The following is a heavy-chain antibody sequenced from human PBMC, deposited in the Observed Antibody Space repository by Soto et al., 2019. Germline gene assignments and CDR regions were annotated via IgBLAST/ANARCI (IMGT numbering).Heavy chain of an antibody. Sequence: SETLSLTCAVYGGSFSGYYWSWIRQPPGKGLEWIGEINHSGSTNYNPSLKSRVTISVDTSKNQFSLKLSSVTAADTAVYYCARRRPRYCSGGSCQRSGAFDIWGQGTMVTVS. CDR3: ARRRPRYCSGGSCQRSGAFDI. CDR2: INHSGST. CDR1: GGSFSGYY. J-gene: IGHJ3*02. V-gene: IGHV4-34*01. D-gene: IGHD2-15*01.